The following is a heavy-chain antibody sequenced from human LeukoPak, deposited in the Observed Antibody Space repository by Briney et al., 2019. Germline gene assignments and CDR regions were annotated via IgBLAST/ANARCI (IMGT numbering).Heavy chain of an antibody. V-gene: IGHV4-4*07. CDR2: IYTSGST. D-gene: IGHD6-13*01. CDR1: GGSISSYY. J-gene: IGHJ5*02. Sequence: SETLSLTCTVSGGSISSYYWSWIRQPAGKGLEWIGRIYTSGSTNYNPSLKSRVTISVDTSKNQFSLKLSSVTAADTAVYYCARAPIRRYSSSWYGNWFDPWGQGTLVTVSS. CDR3: ARAPIRRYSSSWYGNWFDP.